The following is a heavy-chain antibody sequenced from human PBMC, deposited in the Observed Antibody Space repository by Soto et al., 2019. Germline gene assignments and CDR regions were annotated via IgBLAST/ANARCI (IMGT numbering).Heavy chain of an antibody. J-gene: IGHJ4*02. CDR2: LNPKSGMT. CDR1: GYTFTTYD. CDR3: ARGAGSPDY. V-gene: IGHV1-8*01. D-gene: IGHD1-26*01. Sequence: QVQLVQSGPEVKKPGASVKVSCKASGYTFTTYDFNWVRQAPGQGLEWMGWLNPKSGMTGSAQKFQGRVTMTRDSSISTGYMELRSLRSEDRAVYYCARGAGSPDYWGQGTLVTVSS.